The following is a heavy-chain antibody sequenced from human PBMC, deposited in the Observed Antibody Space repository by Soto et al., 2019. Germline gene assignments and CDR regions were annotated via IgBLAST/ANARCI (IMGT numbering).Heavy chain of an antibody. V-gene: IGHV4-59*01. CDR2: IYYTGGG. CDR1: GDSITSYF. D-gene: IGHD3-16*01. J-gene: IGHJ4*02. Sequence: SETLSLTCTVSGDSITSYFWSWIRRPPGKGLEWIGYIYYTGGGIYNPSLRSRVAMSVDTSKSQISLKLNSVTAADTAIYYCARDPAGDYGFWGRGSLGTVSS. CDR3: ARDPAGDYGF.